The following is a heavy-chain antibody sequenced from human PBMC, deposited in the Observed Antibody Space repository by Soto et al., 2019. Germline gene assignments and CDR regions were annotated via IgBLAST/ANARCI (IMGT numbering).Heavy chain of an antibody. CDR3: ARDPFYDFWSGFLGVYFDY. D-gene: IGHD3-3*01. V-gene: IGHV3-30-3*01. Sequence: GGSLRLSCAASGFTFSSYAMHWVRQAPGKGLEWVAVISYDGSNKYYADSVKGRFTISRDNSKNTLYLQMNSLRAEDTAVYYCARDPFYDFWSGFLGVYFDYWGQGTLVTVSS. CDR1: GFTFSSYA. CDR2: ISYDGSNK. J-gene: IGHJ4*02.